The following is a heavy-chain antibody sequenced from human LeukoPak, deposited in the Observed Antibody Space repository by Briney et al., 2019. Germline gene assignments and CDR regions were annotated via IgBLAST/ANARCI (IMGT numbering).Heavy chain of an antibody. Sequence: PSETLSLTCAVYGGSFSGYYWSWIRQPPGKGLEWIGEINHSGSTNYNPSLKSRVTISVDTSKNQFSLRPSSVTAADTAVYYCARGFSYGDYEVLYFDYWGQGTLVTVSS. CDR2: INHSGST. J-gene: IGHJ4*02. CDR1: GGSFSGYY. V-gene: IGHV4-34*01. CDR3: ARGFSYGDYEVLYFDY. D-gene: IGHD4-17*01.